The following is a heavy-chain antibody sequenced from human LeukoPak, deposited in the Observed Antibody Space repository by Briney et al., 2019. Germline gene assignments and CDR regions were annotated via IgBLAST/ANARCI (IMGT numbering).Heavy chain of an antibody. V-gene: IGHV3-21*01. Sequence: GGSLRLSCAASGFTFSSYSMNWVRQAPGKGLEWVSSISSSSSYIYYADSVKGRFTISRDNAKNSLYLQMNSLRAEDTAVYYCARAYKYSGSYYDYDYWGQGTLVTVSS. CDR3: ARAYKYSGSYYDYDY. CDR2: ISSSSSYI. CDR1: GFTFSSYS. J-gene: IGHJ4*02. D-gene: IGHD1-26*01.